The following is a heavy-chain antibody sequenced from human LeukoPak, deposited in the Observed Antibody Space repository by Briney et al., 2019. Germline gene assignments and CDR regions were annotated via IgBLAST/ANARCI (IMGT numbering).Heavy chain of an antibody. V-gene: IGHV1-46*01. CDR2: INLSGGST. Sequence: ASVKVSCKASGYTFTSYHMHWVRQAPGQGLEWMGKINLSGGSTTYAQKFQGRVTMTRDTSTSTVYMGLSSLRSEDTAVYYCARADCTNGVCYLDSWGQGILVTVSS. CDR1: GYTFTSYH. D-gene: IGHD2-8*01. CDR3: ARADCTNGVCYLDS. J-gene: IGHJ4*02.